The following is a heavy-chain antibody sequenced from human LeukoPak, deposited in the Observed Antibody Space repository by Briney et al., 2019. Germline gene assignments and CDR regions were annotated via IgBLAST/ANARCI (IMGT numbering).Heavy chain of an antibody. Sequence: GGSLRLSCAASGFTFSSYGMHWVRQAPGKGLEWVAVISYDGSNKYYADSVKGRFTISRDNSKNTLYLQMNSLRAEDTAVYYCAKDLVVPAARSLYYYGMDVWGQGTTVTVSS. CDR1: GFTFSSYG. CDR3: AKDLVVPAARSLYYYGMDV. J-gene: IGHJ6*02. CDR2: ISYDGSNK. V-gene: IGHV3-30*18. D-gene: IGHD2-2*01.